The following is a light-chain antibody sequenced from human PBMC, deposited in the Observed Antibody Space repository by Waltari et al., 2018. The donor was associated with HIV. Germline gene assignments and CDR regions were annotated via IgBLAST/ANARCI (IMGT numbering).Light chain of an antibody. V-gene: IGKV3-11*01. CDR3: QQRSNWPRT. CDR1: QRVSSY. CDR2: DAS. Sequence: IVFTQSPATLSISPGERAKHACRASQRVSSYLAWYRQKPGQAPRLLIYDASNSATGIPARFSGSGSGSDFTLTISSLEPEDFAVYYCQQRSNWPRTFGQGTKVEIK. J-gene: IGKJ1*01.